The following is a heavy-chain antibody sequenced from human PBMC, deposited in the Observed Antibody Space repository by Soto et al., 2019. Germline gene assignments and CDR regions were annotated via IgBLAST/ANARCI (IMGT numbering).Heavy chain of an antibody. CDR2: ISAYNGNT. CDR3: ARSYSPRTPVVPAAISYAFDI. CDR1: GYTFTSYG. Sequence: ASVKVSCKASGYTFTSYGISWVRQAPGQGLEWMGWISAYNGNTNYAQKLQGRVTMTTDTSTSTAYMELRSLRSDDTAVYYCARSYSPRTPVVPAAISYAFDIWGQGTMVTVSS. J-gene: IGHJ3*02. V-gene: IGHV1-18*01. D-gene: IGHD2-2*01.